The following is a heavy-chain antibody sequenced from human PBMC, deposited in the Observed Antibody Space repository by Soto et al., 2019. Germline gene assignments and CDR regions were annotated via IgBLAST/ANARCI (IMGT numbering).Heavy chain of an antibody. V-gene: IGHV1-69*13. J-gene: IGHJ4*02. D-gene: IGHD2-2*02. CDR3: ARGSCSSTSCYKEYYFDL. CDR1: GGTFSGYA. CDR2: IIPMFGTS. Sequence: SVKVSCKASGGTFSGYAISWVRQAPGQGLEWMGEIIPMFGTSNYAQKFQGRVTITADESTSTAYMELSSLRSEDTAVYYCARGSCSSTSCYKEYYFDLWGQGTLVTVYS.